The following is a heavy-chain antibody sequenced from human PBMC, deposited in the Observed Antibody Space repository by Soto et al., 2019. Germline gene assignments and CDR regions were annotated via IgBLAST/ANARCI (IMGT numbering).Heavy chain of an antibody. CDR1: GYSFTNYW. Sequence: GESLKISCKGSGYSFTNYWIVWVRQMPGKGLEWMGIIYPGDSDSRYRPSFQGQVTFSTDKSISTAYLQWSSLKASDTAIYYCARLSGPEHGPSFWGQGTLVTVSS. J-gene: IGHJ4*02. V-gene: IGHV5-51*01. CDR3: ARLSGPEHGPSF. CDR2: IYPGDSDS. D-gene: IGHD2-2*01.